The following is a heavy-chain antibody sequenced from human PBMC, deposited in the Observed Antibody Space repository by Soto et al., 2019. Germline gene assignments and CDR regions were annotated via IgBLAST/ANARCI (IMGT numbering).Heavy chain of an antibody. CDR3: AREGAAPYYYYGMDV. CDR1: GGSISSGGYF. J-gene: IGHJ6*02. D-gene: IGHD6-6*01. V-gene: IGHV4-31*03. Sequence: QVQLPESGPGLGKPSQTLSLTCTVSGGSISSGGYFWSWIRQHPGKGLGWIGFIYYSGSTYYNPSLKSRVTISVDTSKNQFSLKLSSVTAADTAVYYCAREGAAPYYYYGMDVWGQGTTVTVSS. CDR2: IYYSGST.